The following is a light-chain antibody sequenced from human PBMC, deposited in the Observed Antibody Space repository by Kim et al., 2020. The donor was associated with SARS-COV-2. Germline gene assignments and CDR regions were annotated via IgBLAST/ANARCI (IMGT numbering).Light chain of an antibody. Sequence: DIVMTQSPLSLPVTTGEPASISCRSSQSLLHSNGYNYLDWYLQKPGQSPQLLIYLGSNRASGVPDRFSGSGSGTDFTLKISRVEAEDVGVYYCMQALQTPMYTFGQGTKLEI. CDR3: MQALQTPMYT. J-gene: IGKJ2*01. CDR1: QSLLHSNGYNY. V-gene: IGKV2-28*01. CDR2: LGS.